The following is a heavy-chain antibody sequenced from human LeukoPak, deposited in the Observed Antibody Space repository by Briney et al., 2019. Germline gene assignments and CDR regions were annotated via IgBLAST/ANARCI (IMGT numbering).Heavy chain of an antibody. D-gene: IGHD2-15*01. Sequence: SETLSLTCTVSGGSISGYYWSWIRQPPGKGLEWIGYIYYSGSTNYNPSLKSRVTISVDTSKNQFSLKLSSVTAADTAVYYCARATLQGYFDYWGQGSLVTVSS. CDR2: IYYSGST. CDR3: ARATLQGYFDY. J-gene: IGHJ4*02. V-gene: IGHV4-59*01. CDR1: GGSISGYY.